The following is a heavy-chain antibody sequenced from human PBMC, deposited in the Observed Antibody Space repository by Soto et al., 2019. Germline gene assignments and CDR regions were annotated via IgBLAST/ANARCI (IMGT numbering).Heavy chain of an antibody. CDR3: ARDPGAKLLPRYGMDV. CDR1: GGSVSSGSYY. J-gene: IGHJ6*02. Sequence: SETLSLTCTVSGGSVSSGSYYWSWIRQPPGKGLEWIGYIYYSGSTNYNPSLKSRVTISVDTSKNQFSLKLSSVTAAGTAVYYCARDPGAKLLPRYGMDVWGQGTTVTVS. CDR2: IYYSGST. D-gene: IGHD2-15*01. V-gene: IGHV4-61*01.